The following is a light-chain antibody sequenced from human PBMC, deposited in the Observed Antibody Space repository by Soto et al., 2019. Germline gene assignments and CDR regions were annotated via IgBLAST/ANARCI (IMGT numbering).Light chain of an antibody. J-gene: IGLJ3*02. V-gene: IGLV3-27*01. CDR1: VLAKKY. CDR2: KDS. CDR3: YSAADNMGV. Sequence: SYELTQPSSVSVSPGQTARITCSGGVLAKKYARWFQQKPGQAPVLVIYKDSERPSGIPERFSGSSSGTTVTLTISGAQVEDEADYYCYSAADNMGVFGGGTQLTVL.